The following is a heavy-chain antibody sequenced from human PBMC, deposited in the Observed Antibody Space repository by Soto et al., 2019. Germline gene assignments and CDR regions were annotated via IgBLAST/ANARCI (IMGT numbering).Heavy chain of an antibody. Sequence: EVQLWESGGGLVQPGVSLRLSCAASGFTFSSYAMSWVRQAPGKGLAWVSAISGSGGSTYYADSVKGRFTISRDNSKNTLYLQMNSLRAEDTAVYYCAKVGLGGGSYPYYYGMDVWGQGTTVTVSS. CDR1: GFTFSSYA. D-gene: IGHD1-26*01. J-gene: IGHJ6*01. V-gene: IGHV3-23*01. CDR2: ISGSGGST. CDR3: AKVGLGGGSYPYYYGMDV.